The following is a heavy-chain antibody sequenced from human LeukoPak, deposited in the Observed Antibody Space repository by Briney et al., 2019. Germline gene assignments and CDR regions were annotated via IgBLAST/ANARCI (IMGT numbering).Heavy chain of an antibody. J-gene: IGHJ4*02. D-gene: IGHD6-13*01. V-gene: IGHV3-23*01. CDR1: GFTFSNDA. Sequence: PGGSLRLSCAASGFTFSNDAMSWVRQAPGKGVEWVSGINVRGGSTFYADSVRGGFTISRDNSKNPLYLQMNSLRAEDTAVYYCARVGQQLVPFDYWGQGTLVTVSS. CDR2: INVRGGST. CDR3: ARVGQQLVPFDY.